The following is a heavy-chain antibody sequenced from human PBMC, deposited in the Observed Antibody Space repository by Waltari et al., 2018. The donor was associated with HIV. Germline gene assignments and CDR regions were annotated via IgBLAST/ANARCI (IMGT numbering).Heavy chain of an antibody. CDR1: GFVFSSYS. Sequence: EVQLVESGGGLVQPEESLRLSCAASGFVFSSYSMNWVRQAPGEGLEWISFISSSGSKIYYADFVKGRLTVSRDNAENSLYLQMNSLRDEDTAVYYCVRDPKTSWGELDYWGQGTLVAVSS. CDR2: ISSSGSKI. J-gene: IGHJ4*02. V-gene: IGHV3-21*06. CDR3: VRDPKTSWGELDY. D-gene: IGHD3-16*01.